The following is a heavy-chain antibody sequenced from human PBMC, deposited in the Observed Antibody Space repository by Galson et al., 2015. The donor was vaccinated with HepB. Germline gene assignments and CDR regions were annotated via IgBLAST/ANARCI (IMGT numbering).Heavy chain of an antibody. V-gene: IGHV3-23*01. CDR2: ISGSGIST. Sequence: SLRLSCAASKFSFSDYAMSWVRQAPGKGLEWLSFISGSGISTYYANSVKGRFTISRDNSNNMLYLQMNSLRAEDTAVYYCAKDQNCTKSVCYTYFCNGMDVWGQGTTVTVSS. D-gene: IGHD2-8*01. CDR3: AKDQNCTKSVCYTYFCNGMDV. J-gene: IGHJ6*02. CDR1: KFSFSDYA.